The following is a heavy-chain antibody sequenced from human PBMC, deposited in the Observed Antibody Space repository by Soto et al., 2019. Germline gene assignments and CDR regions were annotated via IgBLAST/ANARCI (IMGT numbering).Heavy chain of an antibody. V-gene: IGHV3-74*01. CDR1: GFTFSSYW. Sequence: EVQLVESGGDLVQPGGSLRLSCAASGFTFSSYWMHWVRQAPGKGLVWVARIKSDGSGAIYADSVKGRFTVSRDNDKNTLYMRMNRLSTADTAVYYCARGDGDYNNGSCYLGRHWGQGPRVPVSS. J-gene: IGHJ4*02. CDR2: IKSDGSGA. CDR3: ARGDGDYNNGSCYLGRH. D-gene: IGHD3-22*01.